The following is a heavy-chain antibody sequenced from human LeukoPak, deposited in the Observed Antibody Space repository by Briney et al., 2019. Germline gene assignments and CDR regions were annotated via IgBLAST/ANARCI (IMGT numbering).Heavy chain of an antibody. J-gene: IGHJ4*02. Sequence: GGSLRLSCAASGFTLSNYGMNWVRQAPGKGLEWVSAISSDGSTYYADSVKGRFTVSRDNSKNTLYLQMNSLRAEDTAIYYCAKILYGSGYFLLDSWGQGTLVTVSS. V-gene: IGHV3-23*01. D-gene: IGHD3-3*01. CDR2: ISSDGST. CDR3: AKILYGSGYFLLDS. CDR1: GFTLSNYG.